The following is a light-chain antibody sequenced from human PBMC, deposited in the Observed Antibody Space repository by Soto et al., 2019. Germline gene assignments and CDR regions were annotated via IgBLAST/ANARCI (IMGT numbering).Light chain of an antibody. Sequence: EIVITQSPVTLSVPPGERATLCCRASQSVSSSLAWYQQKPGQAPRLLIYDASNRATGIPARFSGCGSGTDFTLTISSLEPEDFAVYHCQQYGISRPVTFGQGTRLEIK. J-gene: IGKJ5*01. CDR2: DAS. V-gene: IGKV3-20*01. CDR1: QSVSSS. CDR3: QQYGISRPVT.